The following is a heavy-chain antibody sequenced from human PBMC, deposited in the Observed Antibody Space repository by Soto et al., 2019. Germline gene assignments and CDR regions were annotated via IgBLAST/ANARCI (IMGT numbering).Heavy chain of an antibody. CDR2: IVVGSGNT. V-gene: IGHV1-58*01. D-gene: IGHD1-1*01. CDR3: AADMNDGGYCYGMDV. CDR1: GFTFTSSA. Sequence: SVKVSCKASGFTFTSSAVQWVRQARGQRLEWIGWIVVGSGNTNYAQKFQERVTITRDMSTSTAYMELSSLRSEDTAVYYCAADMNDGGYCYGMDVWGQGTTVTV. J-gene: IGHJ6*02.